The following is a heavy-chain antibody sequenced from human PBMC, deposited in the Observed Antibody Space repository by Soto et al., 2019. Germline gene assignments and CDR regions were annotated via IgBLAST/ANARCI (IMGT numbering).Heavy chain of an antibody. Sequence: SETLSLTCTVSGSSISPYYWTWIRQPPGKGLEWIGNIYYSGSTNYTPSLKSRVTLSVATSKKQLFLRLSSVTAADTAVYYCARVGGYYGDYPNFDYWGQGTLVTVSS. V-gene: IGHV4-59*01. CDR2: IYYSGST. CDR1: GSSISPYY. D-gene: IGHD4-17*01. CDR3: ARVGGYYGDYPNFDY. J-gene: IGHJ4*02.